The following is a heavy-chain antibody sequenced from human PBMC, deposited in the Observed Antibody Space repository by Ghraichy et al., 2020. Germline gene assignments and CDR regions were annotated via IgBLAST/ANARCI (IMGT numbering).Heavy chain of an antibody. CDR1: GFTFSSYS. CDR3: ASSTATLRYFDWFGQQENYDAFDI. V-gene: IGHV3-21*01. D-gene: IGHD3-9*01. CDR2: ISSSSSYI. Sequence: GESLNISCAASGFTFSSYSMNWVRQAPGKGLEWVSSISSSSSYIYYADSVKGRFTISRDNAKNSLYLQMNSLRAEDTAVYYCASSTATLRYFDWFGQQENYDAFDIWGQGTMVTVSS. J-gene: IGHJ3*02.